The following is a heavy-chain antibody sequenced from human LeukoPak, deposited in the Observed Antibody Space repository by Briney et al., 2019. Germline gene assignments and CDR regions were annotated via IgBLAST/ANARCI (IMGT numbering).Heavy chain of an antibody. Sequence: PSQTLSLTCTVSGGSISSGDYYWSWIRQPPGKGLEWIGYIYYSGSTYYNPSLKSRVTLSADRSKNQFSLKLTSVTAADTAVYYCARASGADEMYNWFDPWGQGTLVIVSS. CDR1: GGSISSGDYY. CDR3: ARASGADEMYNWFDP. D-gene: IGHD2-8*02. CDR2: IYYSGST. V-gene: IGHV4-30-4*01. J-gene: IGHJ5*02.